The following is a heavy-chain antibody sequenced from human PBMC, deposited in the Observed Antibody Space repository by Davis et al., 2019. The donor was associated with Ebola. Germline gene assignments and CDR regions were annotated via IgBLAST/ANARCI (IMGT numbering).Heavy chain of an antibody. Sequence: PGGSLRLSCAASGFTFSGSAMHWVRQASGKGLEWVGRIRSKVNSYATSYAASVKRRFTISRDDSKKTVYLQMNSLKTEDTAVYYCTSPGNSGGFWGQGTLVTVSS. J-gene: IGHJ4*02. CDR1: GFTFSGSA. CDR2: IRSKVNSYAT. CDR3: TSPGNSGGF. V-gene: IGHV3-73*01. D-gene: IGHD3-10*01.